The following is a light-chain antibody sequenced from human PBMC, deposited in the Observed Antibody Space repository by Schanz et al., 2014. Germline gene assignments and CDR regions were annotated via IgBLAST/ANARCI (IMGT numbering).Light chain of an antibody. V-gene: IGKV3-20*01. CDR1: QSVSSTF. J-gene: IGKJ2*01. Sequence: EIVLTQSPGTLSLSPGERAALSCRASQSVSSTFLAWYQQKPGQPPRLLLYAASSRATGIPDRFSGSGSGTEFTLSSSSLQLEDIATYYCQQHDDLPRTFGQGTMREIK. CDR2: AAS. CDR3: QQHDDLPRT.